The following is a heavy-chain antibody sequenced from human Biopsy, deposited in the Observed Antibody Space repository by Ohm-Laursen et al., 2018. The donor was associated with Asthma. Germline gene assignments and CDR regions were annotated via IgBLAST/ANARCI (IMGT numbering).Heavy chain of an antibody. CDR1: GVSISSRSHY. CDR2: FFYSGST. Sequence: SDTLSLTCNVSGVSISSRSHYWGWIRQSPGKGLEWIGSFFYSGSTSYNPSLKGGVTISVDTSKNQFSLKLSSVTAADTAVYYCARASVAASSNWFDPWGQGTLVTVSS. J-gene: IGHJ5*02. V-gene: IGHV4-39*07. D-gene: IGHD6-19*01. CDR3: ARASVAASSNWFDP.